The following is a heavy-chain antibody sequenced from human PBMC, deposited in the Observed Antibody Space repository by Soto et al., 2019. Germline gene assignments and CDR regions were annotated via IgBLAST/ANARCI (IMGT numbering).Heavy chain of an antibody. CDR3: AKEQGRVVAALDY. CDR1: GFTFSGYG. Sequence: EVQLLESGGDLVQRGGSLRLSCAASGFTFSGYGMSWVRQAPGKGLEWVSSITSSGSNTYYVDSVKGRFTISRDNSKNTLYLQMTRPTVEDTAVYYCAKEQGRVVAALDYWGQGTLVTVSS. D-gene: IGHD2-2*01. J-gene: IGHJ4*02. V-gene: IGHV3-23*01. CDR2: ITSSGSNT.